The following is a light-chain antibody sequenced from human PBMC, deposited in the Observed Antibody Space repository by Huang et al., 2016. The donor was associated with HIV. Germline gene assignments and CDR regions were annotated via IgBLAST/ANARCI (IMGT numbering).Light chain of an antibody. Sequence: IQLTQSPSSLSASVGDRVTITCRASQDIRSHVAWYQLKPGKAPKLLIYGASTLRSGVPSRFSGSGSGTDFTLTISSLQPDDFASYYCQQLNTYPITFGQGTRLEIK. CDR1: QDIRSH. CDR3: QQLNTYPIT. V-gene: IGKV1-9*01. CDR2: GAS. J-gene: IGKJ5*01.